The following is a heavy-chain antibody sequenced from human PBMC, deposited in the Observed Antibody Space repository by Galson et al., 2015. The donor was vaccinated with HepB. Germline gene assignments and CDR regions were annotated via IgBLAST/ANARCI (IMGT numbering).Heavy chain of an antibody. CDR2: IYYSGST. V-gene: IGHV4-31*03. CDR3: ARDDLGDHHDAFDI. Sequence: TLSLTCTVSGGSISSGGYYWSWIRQHPGKGLEWIGYIYYSGSTYYNPSLKSRVTISVDTSKNQFSLKLSSVTAADTAVYYCARDDLGDHHDAFDIWGQGTMVTVSS. CDR1: GGSISSGGYY. D-gene: IGHD4-17*01. J-gene: IGHJ3*02.